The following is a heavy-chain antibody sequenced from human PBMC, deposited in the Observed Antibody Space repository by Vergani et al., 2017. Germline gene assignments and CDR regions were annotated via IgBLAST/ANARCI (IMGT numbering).Heavy chain of an antibody. Sequence: EVQLVESGGGLVKPGGSLRLSCAASGFTFSNAGMSWVRQAPGKGLEWVGRIKSKTDGGTTDYAAPVEGRFTITRDDSKNTLYLQMNSLKTEDTAVYYCSADKDDDYVWGIYRVDYWGQGTLVTVSS. J-gene: IGHJ4*02. CDR3: SADKDDDYVWGIYRVDY. D-gene: IGHD3-16*02. CDR2: IKSKTDGGTT. V-gene: IGHV3-15*01. CDR1: GFTFSNAG.